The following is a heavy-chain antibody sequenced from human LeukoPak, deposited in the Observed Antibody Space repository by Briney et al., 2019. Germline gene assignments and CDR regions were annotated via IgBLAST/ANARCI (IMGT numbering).Heavy chain of an antibody. CDR2: ISYDGSKE. Sequence: PGGSLRLSCAASGFTFSNYAMHWVRQAPGKGLEWVAVISYDGSKEYYADSVKGRFTISRDNSKNTLYLQMNSLRAEDTAVYYCARSTTVVTAFDYWGQGTLVTVSS. V-gene: IGHV3-30*04. CDR1: GFTFSNYA. CDR3: ARSTTVVTAFDY. J-gene: IGHJ4*02. D-gene: IGHD4-23*01.